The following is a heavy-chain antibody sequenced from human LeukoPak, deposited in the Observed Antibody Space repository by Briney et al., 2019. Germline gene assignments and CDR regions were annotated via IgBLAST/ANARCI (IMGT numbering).Heavy chain of an antibody. D-gene: IGHD2/OR15-2a*01. CDR1: GFTFSGYC. CDR2: IKPDGGET. Sequence: PGGSLRLSCAASGFTFSGYCMSWVRQAPGKGLEWVANIKPDGGETYYVDSVKGRFTISRDNAKHSPYLQMNSLRAEDTAVYYCARSQLRSHAFDIWGQGTMVTVSS. CDR3: ARSQLRSHAFDI. J-gene: IGHJ3*02. V-gene: IGHV3-7*03.